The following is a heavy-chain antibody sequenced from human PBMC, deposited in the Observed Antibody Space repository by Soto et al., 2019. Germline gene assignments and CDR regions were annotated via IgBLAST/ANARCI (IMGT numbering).Heavy chain of an antibody. Sequence: EVQLLESGGGLVQPGGSLRLSWSASGFTFRSYAMSWVRQAPGKGLEGVSAISGSGGSTYYTDSVKGRFTISRDNSKNTLYLQMNGLRAEDTDVYYCAKLDYGDFRGCVGYWGQGTLVTVSS. CDR3: AKLDYGDFRGCVGY. V-gene: IGHV3-23*01. J-gene: IGHJ4*02. CDR2: ISGSGGST. CDR1: GFTFRSYA. D-gene: IGHD4-17*01.